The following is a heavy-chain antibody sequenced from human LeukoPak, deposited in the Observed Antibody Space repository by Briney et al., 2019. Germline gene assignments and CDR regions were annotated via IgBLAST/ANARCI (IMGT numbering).Heavy chain of an antibody. D-gene: IGHD4-17*01. V-gene: IGHV3-30*01. Sequence: AGSLKPSVPASGFTFSNCAWHWVRQAPGKGQDWVTVISEDGSNKYYADSVKGRFTISRDNSKNTLYLQMNSLRAEDTAVYYCARDHDYGDCTIYYYMDVWGKGTTVTVSS. CDR2: ISEDGSNK. CDR3: ARDHDYGDCTIYYYMDV. J-gene: IGHJ6*03. CDR1: GFTFSNCA.